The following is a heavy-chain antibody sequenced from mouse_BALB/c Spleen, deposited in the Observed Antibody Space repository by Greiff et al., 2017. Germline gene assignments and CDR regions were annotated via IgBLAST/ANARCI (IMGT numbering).Heavy chain of an antibody. V-gene: IGHV7-3*02. CDR3: AREDYDAWFAY. CDR1: GFTFTDYY. D-gene: IGHD2-4*01. Sequence: EVMLVESGGGLVQPGGSLRLSCATSGFTFTDYYMSWVRQPPGKALEWLGFIRNKANGYTTEYSASVKGRFTISRDNSQSILYLQMNTLRAEDSATYYCAREDYDAWFAYWGQGTLVTVSA. J-gene: IGHJ3*01. CDR2: IRNKANGYTT.